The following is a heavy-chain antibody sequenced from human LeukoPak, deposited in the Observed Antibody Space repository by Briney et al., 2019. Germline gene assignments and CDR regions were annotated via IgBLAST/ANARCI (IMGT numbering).Heavy chain of an antibody. CDR2: IYGSGGT. Sequence: SETLSLTCTVSGGSISSYYWSWIRQPAGKGLEWIGYIYGSGGTQYNSSLKRRVTISVDTSKNQFSLRLNSVTAADTAVYYCARGGYIYGYWGQGTLVTVSS. CDR3: ARGGYIYGY. V-gene: IGHV4-59*01. D-gene: IGHD5-18*01. CDR1: GGSISSYY. J-gene: IGHJ4*02.